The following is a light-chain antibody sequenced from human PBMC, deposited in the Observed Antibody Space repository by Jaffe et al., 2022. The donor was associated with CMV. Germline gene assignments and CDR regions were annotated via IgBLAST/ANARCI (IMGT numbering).Light chain of an antibody. CDR2: AAS. CDR3: QQSYSSFVT. J-gene: IGKJ3*01. V-gene: IGKV1-39*01. Sequence: DIQMTQSPSSLSASVGDRVTITCRASQSISNSLNWYQQKPGKAPNLLIFAASNLQSGVPSRFSGSGSGTEFTLTINSLHPEDFATYFCQQSYSSFVTFGPGTKVDIK. CDR1: QSISNS.